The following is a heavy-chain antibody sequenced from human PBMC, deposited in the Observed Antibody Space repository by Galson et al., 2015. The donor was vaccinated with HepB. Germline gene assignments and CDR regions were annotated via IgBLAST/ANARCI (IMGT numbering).Heavy chain of an antibody. CDR2: ISASGGST. J-gene: IGHJ4*02. CDR3: AKRYSSSWSGYDY. D-gene: IGHD6-13*01. Sequence: SLRLSCAASGFTFSSYDMTWVRQAQGMGLEWVSTISASGGSTYYADSVKGRFTISRDNPKNTLYLQMNTLRAEDTAVYYCAKRYSSSWSGYDYWGQGTLVTVSS. V-gene: IGHV3-23*01. CDR1: GFTFSSYD.